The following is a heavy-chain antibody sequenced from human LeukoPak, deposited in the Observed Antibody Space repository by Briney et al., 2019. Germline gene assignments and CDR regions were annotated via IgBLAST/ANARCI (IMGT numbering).Heavy chain of an antibody. CDR1: GYTYSGYY. Sequence: ASVKVSCKTSGYTYSGYYLHLVGQAPGQGLEWMGWINPTSGGTKFAQKFQGRVTMTRDTYISTAYMELYNLRSRDWTVYYCARGVLEQQLLIHFDYWGQGTLVTVSS. D-gene: IGHD6-13*01. CDR3: ARGVLEQQLLIHFDY. V-gene: IGHV1-2*02. CDR2: INPTSGGT. J-gene: IGHJ4*02.